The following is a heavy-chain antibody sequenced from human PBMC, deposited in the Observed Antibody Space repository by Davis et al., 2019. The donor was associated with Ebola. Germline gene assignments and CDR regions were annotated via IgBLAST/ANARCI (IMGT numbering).Heavy chain of an antibody. CDR2: INHSGST. CDR3: ARGPQSWYYYYYGMDV. CDR1: GGSFSGYY. V-gene: IGHV4-34*01. Sequence: PGGSLRLSCAVYGGSFSGYYWSWIRQPPGKGLEWIGEINHSGSTNYNPSLKSRVTISVDTSKNQFSLKLSSVTAADTAVYYCARGPQSWYYYYYGMDVWGQGTTVTVSS. J-gene: IGHJ6*02.